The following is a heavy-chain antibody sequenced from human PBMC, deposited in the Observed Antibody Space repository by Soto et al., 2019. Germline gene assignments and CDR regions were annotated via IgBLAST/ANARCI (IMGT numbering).Heavy chain of an antibody. D-gene: IGHD2-2*01. J-gene: IGHJ3*02. CDR2: ISYDGSNK. Sequence: QVQLVESGGGVVQPGRSLRLSCAASGFTFSSYAMHWVRQAPGKGLEWVAVISYDGSNKYYADSVKGRFTISRDNSKNTLYLQMNSLRAEDTAVYYCAGPVVPAATYAFDIWGQGTMVTVSS. V-gene: IGHV3-30-3*01. CDR3: AGPVVPAATYAFDI. CDR1: GFTFSSYA.